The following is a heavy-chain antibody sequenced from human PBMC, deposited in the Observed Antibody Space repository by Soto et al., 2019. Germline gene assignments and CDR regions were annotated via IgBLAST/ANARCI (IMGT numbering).Heavy chain of an antibody. D-gene: IGHD3-16*01. J-gene: IGHJ4*02. CDR1: GFTFSSSA. CDR3: VSWVSDHFDY. CDR2: INPTGANT. V-gene: IGHV3-23*01. Sequence: PWGALRLSWAASGFTFSSSAMSWGRQAPGTGLEWVSTINPTGANTHYADSAKGRFTISRDNSRNTVDLQMNSLRAADTALYYCVSWVSDHFDYWGQGTPVTVSS.